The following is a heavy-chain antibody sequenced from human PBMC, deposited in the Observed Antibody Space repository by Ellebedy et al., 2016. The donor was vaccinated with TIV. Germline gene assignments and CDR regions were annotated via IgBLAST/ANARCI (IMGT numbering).Heavy chain of an antibody. D-gene: IGHD3-10*01. CDR2: ISDDGEDT. V-gene: IGHV3-30*18. Sequence: GGSLRLSXAASRFIVRPYAIHWVRQAPGKGLEWVAVISDDGEDTDYADSVKGRFTISRDNSKIRVYLQMNSLRLEDTAVYYCAKVRSSEFYNKYDMDVWGQGTTVTVSS. J-gene: IGHJ6*02. CDR1: RFIVRPYA. CDR3: AKVRSSEFYNKYDMDV.